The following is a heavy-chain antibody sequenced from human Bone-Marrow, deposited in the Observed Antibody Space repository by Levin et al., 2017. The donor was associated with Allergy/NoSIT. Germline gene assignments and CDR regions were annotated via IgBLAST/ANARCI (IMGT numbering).Heavy chain of an antibody. J-gene: IGHJ4*02. CDR2: IYGAGRT. Sequence: GGSLRLSCAASGFSVSDNYMSWVRQAPGKGLEWVSLIYGAGRTRYADSVKGRFTISRDNSKHTLYLHMNSLRAEDTAVYYCARELSFGDYVLGYWGQGTLVTVSS. V-gene: IGHV3-53*01. D-gene: IGHD4-17*01. CDR3: ARELSFGDYVLGY. CDR1: GFSVSDNY.